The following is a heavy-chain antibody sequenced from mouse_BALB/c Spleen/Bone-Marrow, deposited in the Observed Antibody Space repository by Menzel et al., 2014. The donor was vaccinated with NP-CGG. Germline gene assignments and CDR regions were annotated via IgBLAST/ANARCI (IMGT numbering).Heavy chain of an antibody. Sequence: EVHLVESGPGLMKPSQTVSLTCTVAGISITTGNYRWSWIRQFPGNKLEWIGYIYYSGTITYNPSLTSRTTITRDTSKNQFFLEMNSLTAEDTATYYCARGAMITTGYFDYWGQGTTLTVSS. D-gene: IGHD2-4*01. CDR2: IYYSGTI. CDR1: GISITTGNYR. V-gene: IGHV3-5*02. CDR3: ARGAMITTGYFDY. J-gene: IGHJ2*01.